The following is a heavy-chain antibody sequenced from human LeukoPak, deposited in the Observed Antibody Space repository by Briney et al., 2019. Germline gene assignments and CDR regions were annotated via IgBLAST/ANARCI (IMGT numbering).Heavy chain of an antibody. J-gene: IGHJ4*02. CDR3: ARQDGYNPSYFDY. D-gene: IGHD5-24*01. CDR1: GYRFTSYW. V-gene: IGHV5-51*01. CDR2: IYPGDSDT. Sequence: GESLKISCKGSGYRFTSYWIGWVLQMPRKGLEWMVIIYPGDSDTRYSPSFQGQVTISADRSISTAYLQWSSLKASDTAMYYCARQDGYNPSYFDYWGQGTLVTVSS.